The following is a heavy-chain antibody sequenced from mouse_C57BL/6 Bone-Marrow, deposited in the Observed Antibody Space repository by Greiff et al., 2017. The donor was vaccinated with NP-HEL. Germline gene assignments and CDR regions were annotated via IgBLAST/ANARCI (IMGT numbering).Heavy chain of an antibody. D-gene: IGHD1-1*01. Sequence: QVQLQQPGAELVKPGASVKMSCKASGYTFTSYWIEWVKQRPGHGLEWIGEILPGSGSTNYNEKFKGKATFTADTSSNTAYMQLSSLTTEDSAIYYCARTVVAPYAMDYWGQGTSVTVSS. V-gene: IGHV1-9*01. J-gene: IGHJ4*01. CDR2: ILPGSGST. CDR3: ARTVVAPYAMDY. CDR1: GYTFTSYW.